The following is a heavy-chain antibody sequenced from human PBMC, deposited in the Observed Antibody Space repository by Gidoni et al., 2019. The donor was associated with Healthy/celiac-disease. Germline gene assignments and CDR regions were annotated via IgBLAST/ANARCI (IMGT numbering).Heavy chain of an antibody. CDR2: IYYSGST. D-gene: IGHD2-2*01. CDR1: GGSISSSSYY. CDR3: ARQCGQLLPFDY. J-gene: IGHJ4*02. V-gene: IGHV4-39*01. Sequence: QLQLQESGPGLVTPSETLSLTCTVSGGSISSSSYYWGWIRQPPGKGLEWIGSIYYSGSTYYNPSLKSRVTISVDTSKNQFSLKLSSVTAADTAVYYCARQCGQLLPFDYWGQGTLVTVSS.